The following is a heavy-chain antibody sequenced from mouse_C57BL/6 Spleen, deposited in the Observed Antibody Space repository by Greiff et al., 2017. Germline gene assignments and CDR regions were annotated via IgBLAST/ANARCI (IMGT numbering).Heavy chain of an antibody. V-gene: IGHV14-2*01. CDR3: ARVGFYDSYFDD. CDR2: IDPEDGET. D-gene: IGHD2-4*01. J-gene: IGHJ2*01. CDR1: GFNIKDYY. Sequence: VQLKQSGAELVKPGASVKLSCTASGFNIKDYYMHWVKQRTEQGLEWIGRIDPEDGETKYDPKFQGKATITADTSSNTAYLQLSSLTSEDTAVYYCARVGFYDSYFDDWGQGTTLTVSS.